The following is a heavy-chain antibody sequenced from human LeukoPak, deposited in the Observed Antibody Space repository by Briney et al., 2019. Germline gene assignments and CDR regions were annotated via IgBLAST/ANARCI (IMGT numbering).Heavy chain of an antibody. CDR3: ARRAAGTGYFDY. CDR1: GYTFTSYD. D-gene: IGHD6-13*01. J-gene: IGHJ4*02. CDR2: MNPNSGNT. Sequence: ASVKVSCKASGYTFTSYDINWVRQATGQELEWMGWMNPNSGNTGYAQKFQGRVTMTRNTSISTAYMELSSLRSEDTAVYYCARRAAGTGYFDYWGQGTLVTVSS. V-gene: IGHV1-8*01.